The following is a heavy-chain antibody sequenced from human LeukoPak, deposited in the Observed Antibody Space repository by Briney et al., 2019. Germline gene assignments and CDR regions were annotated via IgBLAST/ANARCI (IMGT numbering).Heavy chain of an antibody. CDR1: GVSISSSSYY. D-gene: IGHD6-19*01. J-gene: IGHJ4*02. V-gene: IGHV4-39*01. CDR2: IYYSGGT. CDR3: ARRFTPPYHTSSGWAYYFAY. Sequence: SETLSLTCTVSGVSISSSSYYWGWIRQPPGKGLEWIGSIYYSGGTYYNPSLKSRATISVDTSKTQFPLKLTSVTAEDTAVYYCARRFTPPYHTSSGWAYYFAYWGQGTLVTVSS.